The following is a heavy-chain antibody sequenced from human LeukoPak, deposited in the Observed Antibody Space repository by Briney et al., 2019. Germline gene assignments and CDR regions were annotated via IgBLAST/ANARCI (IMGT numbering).Heavy chain of an antibody. CDR1: GGSISSGNHY. Sequence: PSETLSLTCTVSGGSISSGNHYWSWIRQPPGKGLEWIGYIYYSGSTYYNPSLKSRVTISVDTSKKQFSLKLSSVTAADTAVYYCARGSYDLRLGIDYWGQGTLVTVSS. CDR3: ARGSYDLRLGIDY. V-gene: IGHV4-30-4*08. CDR2: IYYSGST. J-gene: IGHJ4*02. D-gene: IGHD3-3*01.